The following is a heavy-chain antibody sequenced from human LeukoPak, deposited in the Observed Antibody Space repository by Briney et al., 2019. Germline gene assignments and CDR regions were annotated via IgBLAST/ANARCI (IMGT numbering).Heavy chain of an antibody. Sequence: GSLRLSCAASRFTFSSYAMSWIRQPAGKGLEWIGRIYTSGSTDYNPSLKSRVTMSVDTSKNQFSLKLSSVTAADTAVYYCARMGAASDYWGQGTLVTVSS. CDR1: RFTFSSYA. V-gene: IGHV4-4*07. J-gene: IGHJ4*02. CDR3: ARMGAASDY. CDR2: IYTSGST. D-gene: IGHD4/OR15-4a*01.